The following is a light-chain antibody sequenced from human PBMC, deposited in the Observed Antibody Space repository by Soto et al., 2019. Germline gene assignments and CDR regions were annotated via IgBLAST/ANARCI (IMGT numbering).Light chain of an antibody. Sequence: QSVLTQPASVSGSPGQSITISCTGTSSDVGGYNYVSWYQQHPGKAPKLMIYEVSNRPSGVSNRFSGSKSGNTASLTISGLQSEVEADYYCAAWDDSLNGWVFGGGTKLTVL. V-gene: IGLV2-14*01. CDR1: SSDVGGYNY. CDR3: AAWDDSLNGWV. CDR2: EVS. J-gene: IGLJ3*02.